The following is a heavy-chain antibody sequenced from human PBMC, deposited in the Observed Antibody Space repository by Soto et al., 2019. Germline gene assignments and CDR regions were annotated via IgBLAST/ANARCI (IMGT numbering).Heavy chain of an antibody. J-gene: IGHJ4*02. CDR2: INPNSGGT. CDR1: GYTFTGYY. V-gene: IGHV1-2*04. CDR3: ARSRGEEYYYDSSGYYYPPYYFDY. Sequence: ASVNVSCKASGYTFTGYYMHWVRQAPGQGLEWMGWINPNSGGTNYAQKFQGWVTMTRDTSISTAYMELSRLRSDDTAVYYCARSRGEEYYYDSSGYYYPPYYFDYWGQGTLVTVSS. D-gene: IGHD3-22*01.